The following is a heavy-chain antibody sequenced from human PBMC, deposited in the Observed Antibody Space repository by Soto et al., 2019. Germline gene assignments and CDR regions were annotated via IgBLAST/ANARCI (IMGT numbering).Heavy chain of an antibody. CDR3: ASYDAEERLAMYYFDY. CDR2: IIPIFGTA. Sequence: QVQLVQSGAEVKKPGSSVKVSCKASGGTFSSYAISWVRQAPGQGLEWMGGIIPIFGTANYAQKFQGRVTITADKSTSTAYMELSSLRSEDTAVYYCASYDAEERLAMYYFDYWGQGTLVTVSS. V-gene: IGHV1-69*06. D-gene: IGHD1-1*01. J-gene: IGHJ4*02. CDR1: GGTFSSYA.